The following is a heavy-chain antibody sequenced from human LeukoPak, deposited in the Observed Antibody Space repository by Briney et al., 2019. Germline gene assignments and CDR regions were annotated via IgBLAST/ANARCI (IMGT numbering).Heavy chain of an antibody. Sequence: SETLSLTCAVSGGSFSGYYWSWIRQPPGKGLEWIGEINHSGSTNYNPSLKSRVTISVDTSKNQFSLKLSSVTAADTAVYYCASRSIAVAGTEGNFDYWGQGTLVTVSS. CDR1: GGSFSGYY. CDR3: ASRSIAVAGTEGNFDY. J-gene: IGHJ4*02. V-gene: IGHV4-34*01. D-gene: IGHD6-19*01. CDR2: INHSGST.